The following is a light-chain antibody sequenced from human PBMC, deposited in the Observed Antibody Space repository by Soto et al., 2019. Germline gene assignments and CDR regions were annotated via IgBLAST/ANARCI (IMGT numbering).Light chain of an antibody. CDR2: DVN. CDR3: SSYTSSSTYG. V-gene: IGLV2-18*02. J-gene: IGLJ1*01. CDR1: SSDVGNYNR. Sequence: QSVLTQPPSVSGSPGQSVAISCTGTSSDVGNYNRVSWYQQPPGTAPKLMIYDVNNRPSGVPDRFSGSKSGNTASLTISGLQADDEADYYCSSYTSSSTYGFGTGTKVTVL.